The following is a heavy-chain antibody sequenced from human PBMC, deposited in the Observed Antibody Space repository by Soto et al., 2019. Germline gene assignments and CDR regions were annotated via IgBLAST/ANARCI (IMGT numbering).Heavy chain of an antibody. CDR2: ISGSGGST. Sequence: GGSLRLSCAASGFTFSSYAMSWVRQAPGKGLEWVSAISGSGGSTYYADSVKGRFTISRDNSKNTLYLQMNSLRAEDTAAYYCAKGRVGYCSGGSCVNDAFDIWGQGTMVTVSS. V-gene: IGHV3-23*01. CDR3: AKGRVGYCSGGSCVNDAFDI. D-gene: IGHD2-15*01. J-gene: IGHJ3*02. CDR1: GFTFSSYA.